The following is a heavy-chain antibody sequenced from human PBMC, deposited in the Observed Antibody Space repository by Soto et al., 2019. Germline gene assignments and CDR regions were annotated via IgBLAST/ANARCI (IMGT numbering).Heavy chain of an antibody. J-gene: IGHJ4*02. CDR3: XXDTSGDGYMEFFFRN. V-gene: IGHV3-53*01. CDR1: GFTVSSNY. CDR2: IYSGGST. Sequence: GGSLRLSCAASGFTVSSNYMSWVRQAPGKGLEWVSVIYSGGSTYYADSVKGRFTISXXXXXXXXXXXXXXXXXXDTXXXXXXXDTSGDGYMEFFFRNWGQGTLVTVSS. D-gene: IGHD6-25*01.